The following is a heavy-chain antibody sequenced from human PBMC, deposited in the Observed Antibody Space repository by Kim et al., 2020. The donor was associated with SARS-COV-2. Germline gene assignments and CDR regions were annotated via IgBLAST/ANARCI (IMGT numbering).Heavy chain of an antibody. Sequence: GGSLRLSCAASGFTFSSYGMHRVRQAPGKGLEWVAVIWYDGSKKYYVDSGKGRFTISRDNSKNTLYLQMNSLRSEDTAVYYCANGGSSSSWAHLYWGQGT. D-gene: IGHD2-2*01. CDR1: GFTFSSYG. CDR3: ANGGSSSSWAHLY. CDR2: IWYDGSKK. V-gene: IGHV3-33*06. J-gene: IGHJ4*02.